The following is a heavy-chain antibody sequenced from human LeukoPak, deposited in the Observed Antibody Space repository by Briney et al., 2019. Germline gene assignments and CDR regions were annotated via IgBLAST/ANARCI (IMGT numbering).Heavy chain of an antibody. CDR2: IKQGGSEK. J-gene: IGHJ4*02. CDR3: ACHVDYGDYYDY. Sequence: GGSLRLSCAASGFTFSSYWMSSVRQAPGKGLEWVANIKQGGSEKYYVDSVKGRFTISRDNAKNSLYLQMNSLRAEDTAVYYCACHVDYGDYYDYWGQGTLVTVSS. CDR1: GFTFSSYW. V-gene: IGHV3-7*01. D-gene: IGHD4-17*01.